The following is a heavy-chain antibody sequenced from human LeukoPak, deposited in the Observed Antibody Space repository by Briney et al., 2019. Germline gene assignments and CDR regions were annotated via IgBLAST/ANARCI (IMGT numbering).Heavy chain of an antibody. J-gene: IGHJ4*02. Sequence: PSETLSLTCTVSGGSISSTNYYWGWIRQPPGKGLEWIGSIYYSGSTYYNPSLKSRVTISVDTSKNQFSLKLSSVTAADTAVYYCARRVGATFFDYWGQGTLVTVSS. CDR3: ARRVGATFFDY. D-gene: IGHD1-26*01. CDR1: GGSISSTNYY. CDR2: IYYSGST. V-gene: IGHV4-39*01.